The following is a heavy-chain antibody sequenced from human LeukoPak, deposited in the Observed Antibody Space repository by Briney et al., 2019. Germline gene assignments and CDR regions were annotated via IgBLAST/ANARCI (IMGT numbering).Heavy chain of an antibody. CDR2: ISPGDSHP. CDR3: ARQSVVRGVNYFDY. CDR1: GYTFTRNW. D-gene: IGHD3-10*01. V-gene: IGHV5-51*01. Sequence: GESLKISCKASGYTFTRNWIGWVRQLPGKGLEWMGIISPGDSHPRYSPSFQGQVTVSADKSISTAYLQWSSLKASDTAMYYCARQSVVRGVNYFDYWGQGTLVTVSS. J-gene: IGHJ4*02.